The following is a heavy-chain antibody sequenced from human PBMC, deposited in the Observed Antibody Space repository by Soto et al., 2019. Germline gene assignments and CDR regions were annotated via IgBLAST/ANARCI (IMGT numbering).Heavy chain of an antibody. CDR3: AKPDGATYNFRY. J-gene: IGHJ4*02. V-gene: IGHV3-23*01. Sequence: DVQLLESGGRLVQPGGSLRLSCAASGFTFNTNSMSWVRQAPGKGLEWVSAISSSGGSTYYADSVKGRFIISRDNSQNTLYLQMNSLRAEDTAVYYCAKPDGATYNFRYWGQGTLVTVSS. CDR2: ISSSGGST. D-gene: IGHD1-1*01. CDR1: GFTFNTNS.